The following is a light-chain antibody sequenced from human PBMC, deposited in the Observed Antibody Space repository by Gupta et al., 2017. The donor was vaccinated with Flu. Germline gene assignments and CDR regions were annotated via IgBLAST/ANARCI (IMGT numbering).Light chain of an antibody. CDR1: QSVGRNY. CDR3: QQYDGSCT. Sequence: DIVLTQSPGTLSLSPGESATLSCRASQSVGRNYLAWYQQKPGQAPRLLIYDASSRATGIPDRFSGSGSGTDFTLTISRVEPEDFAVYYCQQYDGSCTFGPGTQVDIK. CDR2: DAS. V-gene: IGKV3-20*01. J-gene: IGKJ3*01.